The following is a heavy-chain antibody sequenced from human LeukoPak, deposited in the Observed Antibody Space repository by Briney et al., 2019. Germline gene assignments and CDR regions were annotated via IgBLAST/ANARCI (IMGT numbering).Heavy chain of an antibody. V-gene: IGHV4-39*01. Sequence: SETLSLTCSVSGDSISSSTYYWGRIRQPPGKGLEWIVSLYYSGSTYYNPSLKTRVTFSVDTSKNQFSLNLSSVTAADTAVYYCAVSQRFAEPPGDWGQGTLVTVSS. CDR2: LYYSGST. CDR3: AVSQRFAEPPGD. D-gene: IGHD1-14*01. J-gene: IGHJ4*02. CDR1: GDSISSSTYY.